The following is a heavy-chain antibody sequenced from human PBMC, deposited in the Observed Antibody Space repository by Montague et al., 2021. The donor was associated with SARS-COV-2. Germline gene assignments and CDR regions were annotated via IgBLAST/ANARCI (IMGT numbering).Heavy chain of an antibody. CDR3: ARVPDPMRFHSDASEYYSYFDS. V-gene: IGHV4-38-2*02. D-gene: IGHD2/OR15-2a*01. J-gene: IGHJ4*02. CDR1: GYSITNGYY. Sequence: SETLSLTCTVSGYSITNGYYWSWIRQPPGKDLEWIGMIYHSGDSYYNPSLKSRVTISVDTSKNQFSLRLIDVSAADTALYYCARVPDPMRFHSDASEYYSYFDSWGQGALVTVSS. CDR2: IYHSGDS.